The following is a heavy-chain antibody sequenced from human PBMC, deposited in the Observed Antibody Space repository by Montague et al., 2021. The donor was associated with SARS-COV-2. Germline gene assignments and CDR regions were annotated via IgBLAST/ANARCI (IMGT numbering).Heavy chain of an antibody. J-gene: IGHJ4*02. CDR3: ANRGGLLRTFDWSY. Sequence: SLRLSCAASVFTFNRYAMSLVRQAPGKGLEWVSGIGGSFDYPHHXYSXRGRFTISRDNSKNTLFLQMDNLRADDTAVSSCANRGGLLRTFDWSYWGQGTLVTVSS. CDR2: IGGSFDYP. CDR1: VFTFNRYA. V-gene: IGHV3-23*01. D-gene: IGHD3-9*01.